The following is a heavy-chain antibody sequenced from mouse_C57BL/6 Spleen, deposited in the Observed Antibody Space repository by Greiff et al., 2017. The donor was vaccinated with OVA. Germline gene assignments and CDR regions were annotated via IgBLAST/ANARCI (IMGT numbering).Heavy chain of an antibody. V-gene: IGHV1-64*01. J-gene: IGHJ4*01. CDR2: IHPNSGST. CDR1: GYTFTSYW. CDR3: ARTSYDYDRDYYAMDY. D-gene: IGHD2-4*01. Sequence: QVQLKQPGAELVKPGASVKLSCKASGYTFTSYWMHWVKQRPGQGLEWIGMIHPNSGSTNYNEKFKSKATLTVDKSSSTAYMQLSSLTSEDSAVYYCARTSYDYDRDYYAMDYWGQGTSVTVSS.